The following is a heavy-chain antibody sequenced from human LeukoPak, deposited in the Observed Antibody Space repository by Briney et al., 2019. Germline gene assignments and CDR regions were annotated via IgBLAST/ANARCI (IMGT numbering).Heavy chain of an antibody. D-gene: IGHD3-3*01. Sequence: GGSLRLSCSASGFTFSSYAMHWVRQAPGKGLEYVSAISSNGGGTYFADSVKGRFTISRDNAKNSLYLQMNSLRAEDTAVYYCARERREWLSTIFDYWGQGTLVTVSS. CDR2: ISSNGGGT. CDR1: GFTFSSYA. J-gene: IGHJ4*02. V-gene: IGHV3-64*04. CDR3: ARERREWLSTIFDY.